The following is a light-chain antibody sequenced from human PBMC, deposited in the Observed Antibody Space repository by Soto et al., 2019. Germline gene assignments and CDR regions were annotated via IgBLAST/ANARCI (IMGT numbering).Light chain of an antibody. CDR3: SSYTDSNTYV. CDR2: EAT. CDR1: SSDVGGYNY. Sequence: QSALTQPRSVSGSPGQSVTISCTGTSSDVGGYNYVSWYQQHPGKAPKVVIFEATKRPSWVSTRFSGSKSSNTASLTISGLQAEDEADYYCSSYTDSNTYVFGSGTKVTVL. J-gene: IGLJ1*01. V-gene: IGLV2-11*01.